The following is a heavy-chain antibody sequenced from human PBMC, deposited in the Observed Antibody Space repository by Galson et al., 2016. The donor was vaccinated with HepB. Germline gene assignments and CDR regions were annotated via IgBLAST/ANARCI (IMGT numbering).Heavy chain of an antibody. CDR1: TFTFSDYS. CDR2: ISGRSSYI. Sequence: LRLSCAASTFTFSDYSMNWVRQAPGKGLEWVSFISGRSSYIYYADSVEGRFTVSRGNAKNSLYLQMNSLRAEDTAVYYCARVSPVDYYYYMDVWGRGTTVTVS. CDR3: ARVSPVDYYYYMDV. V-gene: IGHV3-21*01. J-gene: IGHJ6*03.